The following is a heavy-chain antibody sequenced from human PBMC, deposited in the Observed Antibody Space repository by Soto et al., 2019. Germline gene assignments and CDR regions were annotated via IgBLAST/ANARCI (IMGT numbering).Heavy chain of an antibody. D-gene: IGHD2-21*02. Sequence: SETLSLTCTVSGGSISSSSYYWGWIRQPPGKGLEWIGSIYYSGSTYYNPSLKSRVTISVDTSKNQFSLKLSSVTAADTAVHYCARHTTVVTRGYFDYWGQGTLVTVSS. J-gene: IGHJ4*02. CDR1: GGSISSSSYY. CDR2: IYYSGST. CDR3: ARHTTVVTRGYFDY. V-gene: IGHV4-39*01.